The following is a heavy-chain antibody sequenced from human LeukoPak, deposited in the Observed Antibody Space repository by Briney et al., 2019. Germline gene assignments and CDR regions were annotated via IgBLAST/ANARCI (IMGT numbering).Heavy chain of an antibody. CDR1: GYTFTSYY. D-gene: IGHD3-3*01. J-gene: IGHJ6*02. CDR3: ARANCLGRPAYDFWSGYYTDYYYYYGMDV. V-gene: IGHV1-46*01. CDR2: INPSGGST. Sequence: ASVKVSCKASGYTFTSYYMHWVRQAPGQGLEWMGIINPSGGSTSCAQKFQGRVTMTRDTSTSTVYMELSSLRSEDTAVYYCARANCLGRPAYDFWSGYYTDYYYYYGMDVWGQGTTVTVSS.